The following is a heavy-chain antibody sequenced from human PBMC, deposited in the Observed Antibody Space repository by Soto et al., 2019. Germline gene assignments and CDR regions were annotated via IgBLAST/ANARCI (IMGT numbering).Heavy chain of an antibody. CDR2: VHDSWGS. CDR3: APQGFGALHGLVDA. V-gene: IGHV4-59*03. CDR1: GGSISNYY. Sequence: QVPLQESGPGLVKPSETLSLSCTVSGGSISNYYWSWFRQTPGKGLEWIGYVHDSWGSNYNPSLKRRVAISLDTSKRQFSLKLPSVTATETPVYYCAPQGFGALHGLVDAWGQGTTVTVSS. J-gene: IGHJ6*02. D-gene: IGHD3-10*01.